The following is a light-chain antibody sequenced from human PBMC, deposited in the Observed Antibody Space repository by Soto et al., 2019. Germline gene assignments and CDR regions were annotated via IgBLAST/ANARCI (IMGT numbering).Light chain of an antibody. V-gene: IGLV4-69*01. CDR2: LNSDGSH. CDR1: SGHSSYA. J-gene: IGLJ2*01. Sequence: QSVLTQSPSASASLGASVKLTCTLSSGHSSYAIAWHQQQPEKGHRYLMKLNSDGSHSKGDGIPDRFSGSSSGAARYLTISSLQSEDEADYYCQTWGTGNPYVVFGGGTKLTVL. CDR3: QTWGTGNPYVV.